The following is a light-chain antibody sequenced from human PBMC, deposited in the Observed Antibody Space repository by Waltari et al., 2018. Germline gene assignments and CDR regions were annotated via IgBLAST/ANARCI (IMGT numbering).Light chain of an antibody. Sequence: EIVMMQSPATLSVSPGERATLSCRASQSVSSNLAWYQQQPGQAPRLLIYGATTRATGIPARFSGSGSGTEFTLTISSLQSEDFAIYYCQQYNNWPPQDAFGQGTKLEIK. V-gene: IGKV3-15*01. CDR1: QSVSSN. CDR2: GAT. CDR3: QQYNNWPPQDA. J-gene: IGKJ2*01.